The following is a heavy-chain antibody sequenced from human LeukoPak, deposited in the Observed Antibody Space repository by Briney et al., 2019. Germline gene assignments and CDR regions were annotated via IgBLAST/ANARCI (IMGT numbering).Heavy chain of an antibody. D-gene: IGHD6-13*01. CDR2: ISSSSSTI. J-gene: IGHJ4*02. CDR3: AKAHSSSWYYFDY. CDR1: GFTFSSHS. V-gene: IGHV3-48*01. Sequence: GGSLRLSCAASGFTFSSHSMNWVRQAPGKGLEWVSYISSSSSTIYYADSVKGRFTISRDNAKNSLYLQMNSLRAEDTAVYYCAKAHSSSWYYFDYWGQGTLVTVSS.